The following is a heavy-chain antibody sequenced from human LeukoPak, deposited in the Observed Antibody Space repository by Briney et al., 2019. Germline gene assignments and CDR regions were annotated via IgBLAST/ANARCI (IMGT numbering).Heavy chain of an antibody. Sequence: GGSLRLSCVASGITFNSHGMHWVRQAPGRGLEWVAVIAADGGVKHYADSVKGRFTLSRDNSKNTLYLQMNSLSVEGTAVYYCAREATWGQWYFDHWGQGTPVTVSS. D-gene: IGHD6-19*01. CDR2: IAADGGVK. J-gene: IGHJ4*02. CDR3: AREATWGQWYFDH. CDR1: GITFNSHG. V-gene: IGHV3-30*03.